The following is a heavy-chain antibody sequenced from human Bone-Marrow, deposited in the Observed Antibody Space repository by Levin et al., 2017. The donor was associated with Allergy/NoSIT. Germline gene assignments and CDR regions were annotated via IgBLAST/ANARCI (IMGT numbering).Heavy chain of an antibody. D-gene: IGHD4-11*01. V-gene: IGHV3-43*01. CDR1: GFTFDDYT. CDR2: ISWDDSIT. CDR3: ATDPMAVTTTSKYCHR. J-gene: IGHJ1*01. Sequence: LSGGSLRLSCAASGFTFDDYTMHWVRQPPGKGLEWVALISWDDSITYYEDSVKGRFAISRDNSKHPLYLQMNSLRPEDTAIYYCATDPMAVTTTSKYCHRGGQGTLVTVSS.